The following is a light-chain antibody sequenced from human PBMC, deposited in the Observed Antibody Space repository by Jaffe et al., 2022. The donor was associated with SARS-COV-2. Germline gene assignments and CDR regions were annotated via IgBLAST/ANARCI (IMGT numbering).Light chain of an antibody. Sequence: EIVLTQSPGTLSLSPGERATLSCRASQSVSSIYLAWYQQKPGQAPRLLIYGASRRAAGIPDRFSGSGSGTDFTLTISRLEPEDFAVYYCQQYGTSPSITFGQGTRLEIK. CDR2: GAS. J-gene: IGKJ5*01. V-gene: IGKV3-20*01. CDR3: QQYGTSPSIT. CDR1: QSVSSIY.